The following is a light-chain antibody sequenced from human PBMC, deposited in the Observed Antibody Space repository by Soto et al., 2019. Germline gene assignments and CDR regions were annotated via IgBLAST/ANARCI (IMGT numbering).Light chain of an antibody. J-gene: IGLJ2*01. Sequence: QSALTQPASVSGSPGQSITISCTATSSDVGAYNYVSWFQQHPGKAPKLMIYEVTNRPSGVSNRFSGSKSGNTASLTISGLQPEDEADYYCSSYTSSSTLVFGGGTKLTVL. CDR1: SSDVGAYNY. CDR2: EVT. V-gene: IGLV2-14*01. CDR3: SSYTSSSTLV.